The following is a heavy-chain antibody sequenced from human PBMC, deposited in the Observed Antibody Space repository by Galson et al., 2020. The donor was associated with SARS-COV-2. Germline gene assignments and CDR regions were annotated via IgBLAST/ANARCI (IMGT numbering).Heavy chain of an antibody. CDR3: ARVDYDILTGYSPGGMDV. CDR1: GYY. Sequence: GYYWSWIRQHPGKGLEWIGYIYYSGSTYYNPSLKSRVTISVDTSKNQFSLKLSSVTAADTAVYYCARVDYDILTGYSPGGMDVWGQGTTVTVSS. V-gene: IGHV4-31*02. D-gene: IGHD3-9*01. CDR2: IYYSGST. J-gene: IGHJ6*02.